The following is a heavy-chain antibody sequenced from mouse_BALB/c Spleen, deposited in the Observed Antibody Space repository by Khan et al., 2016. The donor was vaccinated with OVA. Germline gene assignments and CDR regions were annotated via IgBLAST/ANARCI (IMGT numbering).Heavy chain of an antibody. CDR1: GFSLTSYG. Sequence: QMQLEESGPVLVQPSQSLSITCTVSGFSLTSYGVHWVRQSPGKGLEWLGVIWSGGTTDYNAPFISRLSISKDNSKSQVFFKMNSLQANDTANYYCARNYDYDEGLAYWGQGTLVTVSA. CDR3: ARNYDYDEGLAY. V-gene: IGHV2-2*02. CDR2: IWSGGTT. J-gene: IGHJ3*01. D-gene: IGHD2-4*01.